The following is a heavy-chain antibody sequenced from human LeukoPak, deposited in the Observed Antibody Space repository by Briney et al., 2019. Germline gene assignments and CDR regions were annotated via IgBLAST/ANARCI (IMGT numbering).Heavy chain of an antibody. CDR2: ISTYNDNT. D-gene: IGHD6-19*01. CDR1: GYTFTSYG. Sequence: ASVKVSCKASGYTFTSYGISWVRQAPGQGLEWMGWISTYNDNTVYAQKFQGRVTMTTDTSTSTAYMELRSLRSDDTAVYYCARESLEAVAGTSDHWGQGTLVTVSS. V-gene: IGHV1-18*01. J-gene: IGHJ5*02. CDR3: ARESLEAVAGTSDH.